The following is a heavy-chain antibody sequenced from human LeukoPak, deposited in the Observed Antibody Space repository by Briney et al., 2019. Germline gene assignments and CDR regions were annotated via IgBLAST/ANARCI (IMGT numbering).Heavy chain of an antibody. V-gene: IGHV4-39*01. CDR2: IYYSGST. CDR3: ARAIAVAGPIDY. CDR1: GGSISSSSYY. D-gene: IGHD6-19*01. J-gene: IGHJ4*02. Sequence: PSGTLALTCTVSGGSISSSSYYWGWIRQPPGKGLEWIGSIYYSGSTYYNPSLKSRVTISVDTSKNQFSLKLSSVTAADTAVYYCARAIAVAGPIDYWGQGTLVTVSS.